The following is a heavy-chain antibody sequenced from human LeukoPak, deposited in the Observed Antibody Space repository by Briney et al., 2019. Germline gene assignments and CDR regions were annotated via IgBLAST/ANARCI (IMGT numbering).Heavy chain of an antibody. CDR3: AKEAGNGWSYFDY. CDR2: ISSIGGST. J-gene: IGHJ4*02. V-gene: IGHV3-23*01. Sequence: GRSLRLSCAASGFTFSSYAMSWVRQAPGKGLEWVSGISSIGGSTFYADSVKGRFTISRDNSKKTVFLQMISLRAEDTAVYHCAKEAGNGWSYFDYWGQGTLVTVSS. D-gene: IGHD6-19*01. CDR1: GFTFSSYA.